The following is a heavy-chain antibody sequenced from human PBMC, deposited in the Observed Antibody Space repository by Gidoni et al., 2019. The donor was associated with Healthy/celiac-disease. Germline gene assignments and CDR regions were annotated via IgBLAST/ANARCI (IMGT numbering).Heavy chain of an antibody. CDR2: IIPILGIA. CDR3: ARGGFYYDSGGYSRRGYYFDY. CDR1: GGTFSNSA. J-gene: IGHJ4*02. D-gene: IGHD3-22*01. Sequence: QVQLVQSGAEVKKPGSSVKVSCKSSGGTFSNSAINWVRQAPGQGLEWMGRIIPILGIANYAQKFRGRVTITADKSTSTAYMELSSLRSEDTAVYYCARGGFYYDSGGYSRRGYYFDYWGQGTLVTVSS. V-gene: IGHV1-69*04.